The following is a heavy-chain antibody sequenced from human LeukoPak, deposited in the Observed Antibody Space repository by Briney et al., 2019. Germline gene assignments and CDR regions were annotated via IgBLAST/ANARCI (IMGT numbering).Heavy chain of an antibody. J-gene: IGHJ3*02. Sequence: GGPLTLSCKASSFLHSYNLLQSARQAPRTGLERVAVISYDGSNKYYADSVKGRFTISRDNSKNTLYLQMNSLRAEDTAVYYCAKDLVYLGYCSSTSCYAYAIDIWGQGTMVTVSS. CDR1: SFLHSYNL. CDR2: ISYDGSNK. CDR3: AKDLVYLGYCSSTSCYAYAIDI. V-gene: IGHV3-30*18. D-gene: IGHD2-2*01.